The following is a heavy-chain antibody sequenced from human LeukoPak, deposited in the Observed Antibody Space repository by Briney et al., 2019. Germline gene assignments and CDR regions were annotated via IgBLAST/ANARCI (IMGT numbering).Heavy chain of an antibody. D-gene: IGHD3-10*01. CDR2: IWYDGSNK. V-gene: IGHV3-33*01. CDR1: GFTFSTYG. CDR3: ARDNTRRVGLGYYGSGSHFDY. J-gene: IGHJ4*02. Sequence: GGSLRLSCAASGFTFSTYGMHWVRQAPGKGLEWVAVIWYDGSNKYYADSVKGRFTISRDNSKNTLYLQMNSLRAEDTAVYYCARDNTRRVGLGYYGSGSHFDYWGQGTLVTVSS.